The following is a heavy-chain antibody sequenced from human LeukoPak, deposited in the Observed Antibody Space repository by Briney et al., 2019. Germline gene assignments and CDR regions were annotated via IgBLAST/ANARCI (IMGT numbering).Heavy chain of an antibody. Sequence: GGSLRLSCAASGFTFSSYSMNWVRQAPGKGLEWVSTVTGSGTDTYYADSVKGRFTISRDNSKSTLYLQMSSLGADDTAVYYCAKEGAAFQPLNWFDPWGQGTLVTVSS. D-gene: IGHD2-15*01. J-gene: IGHJ5*02. CDR3: AKEGAAFQPLNWFDP. CDR1: GFTFSSYS. CDR2: VTGSGTDT. V-gene: IGHV3-23*01.